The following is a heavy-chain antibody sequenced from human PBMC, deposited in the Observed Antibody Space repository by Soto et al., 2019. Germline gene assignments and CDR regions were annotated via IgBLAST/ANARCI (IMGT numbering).Heavy chain of an antibody. Sequence: QVQLVQSGAEVKKPGASVKVSCKASGYTFTSYYMHWVRQAPGQGLEWMGIINPSGGSTSYAQKYQGRVTMTRDTSTSTVYMELSSLRSEDTAVYYCARVVDYYDSSGYPDYWGQGTLVTVSS. J-gene: IGHJ4*02. D-gene: IGHD3-22*01. CDR2: INPSGGST. CDR3: ARVVDYYDSSGYPDY. CDR1: GYTFTSYY. V-gene: IGHV1-46*01.